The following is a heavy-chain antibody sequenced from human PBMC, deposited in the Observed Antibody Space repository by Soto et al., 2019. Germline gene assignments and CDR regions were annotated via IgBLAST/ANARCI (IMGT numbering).Heavy chain of an antibody. D-gene: IGHD3-22*01. J-gene: IGHJ4*02. CDR3: ARKAYYYDSSGYYYFDY. Sequence: ASVKVSCTASGYTFTGYYMHWVRQAPGQGLEWMGWINPNSGGTNYAQKFQGRVTMTRDTSISTAYMELSRLRSDDTAVYYCARKAYYYDSSGYYYFDYWGQGTLVTVS. CDR1: GYTFTGYY. CDR2: INPNSGGT. V-gene: IGHV1-2*02.